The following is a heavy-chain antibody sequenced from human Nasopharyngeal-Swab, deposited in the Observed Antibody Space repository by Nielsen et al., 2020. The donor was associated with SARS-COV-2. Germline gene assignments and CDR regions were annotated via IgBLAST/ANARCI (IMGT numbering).Heavy chain of an antibody. CDR1: GGSISSYY. J-gene: IGHJ5*02. V-gene: IGHV4-59*12. D-gene: IGHD2-2*01. CDR2: IYYSGST. Sequence: GSLRLSCTVSGGSISSYYWSWIRQPPGKGLEWIGYIYYSGSTNYNPSLKSRVTISVDTSKNQFSLKLSSVTAADTAVYYCARWASAAWQNGFDPWGQGTLVTVSS. CDR3: ARWASAAWQNGFDP.